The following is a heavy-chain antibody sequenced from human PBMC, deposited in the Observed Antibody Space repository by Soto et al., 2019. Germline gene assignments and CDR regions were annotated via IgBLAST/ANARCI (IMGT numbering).Heavy chain of an antibody. V-gene: IGHV3-30*18. CDR1: GFTFSHYA. J-gene: IGHJ4*02. CDR2: ISYDGSNE. Sequence: QVQLVESGGGVVQPGRSLRLSCAASGFTFSHYAMHWVRQAPGKGLEWVALISYDGSNEYYADSGKGRFTISRDNSKNTLYLQMNSLRAEDTAVYYCAKDGSHNFDYWGQGTLVTVSS. CDR3: AKDGSHNFDY. D-gene: IGHD6-13*01.